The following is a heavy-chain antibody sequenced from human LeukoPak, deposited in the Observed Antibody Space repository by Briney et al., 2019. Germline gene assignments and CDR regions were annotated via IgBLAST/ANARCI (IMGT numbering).Heavy chain of an antibody. Sequence: SETLSLTCTVSGGSISSGDYYWSWIRQPPGKGLEWIGYIYYSGSTYYNPCLKSRVTISVDTSKNQFSLKLSSVTAADTAVYYCARDLGDYASGMNAFDIWGQGTMVTVSS. CDR3: ARDLGDYASGMNAFDI. CDR2: IYYSGST. CDR1: GGSISSGDYY. J-gene: IGHJ3*02. D-gene: IGHD4-17*01. V-gene: IGHV4-30-4*01.